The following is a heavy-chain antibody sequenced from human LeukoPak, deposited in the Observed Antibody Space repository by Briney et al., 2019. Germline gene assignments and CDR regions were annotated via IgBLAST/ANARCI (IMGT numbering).Heavy chain of an antibody. CDR2: INHSGST. J-gene: IGHJ6*04. CDR3: ARDIVVVVAATLYYYYGMDV. Sequence: SETLSLTCAVYGGSFSGYYWSWIRQPPGKGLEWIGEINHSGSTNYNPSLTSRVTISVDTSKNQFSLKLSSVTAADTAVYYCARDIVVVVAATLYYYYGMDVWGKGTTVTVSS. CDR1: GGSFSGYY. V-gene: IGHV4-34*01. D-gene: IGHD2-15*01.